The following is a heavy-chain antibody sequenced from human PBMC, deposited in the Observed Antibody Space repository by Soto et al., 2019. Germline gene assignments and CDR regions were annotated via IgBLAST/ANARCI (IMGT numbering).Heavy chain of an antibody. CDR3: TDKLPY. D-gene: IGHD2-15*01. Sequence: GLSLRLSGAAAGFSFSGCAMHWVRQASGQGLEWLCRRRSKSNIYATAYAAPCKGRCSICRDDSKNTAYLQLNPLTTEDTAVSYCTDKLPYWAQGTLVSLSS. J-gene: IGHJ4*02. CDR2: RRSKSNIYAT. CDR1: GFSFSGCA. V-gene: IGHV3-73*01.